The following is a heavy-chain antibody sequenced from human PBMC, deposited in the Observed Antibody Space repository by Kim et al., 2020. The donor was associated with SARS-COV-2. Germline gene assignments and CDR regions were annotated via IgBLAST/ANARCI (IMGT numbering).Heavy chain of an antibody. V-gene: IGHV1-2*06. CDR2: TSASSG. J-gene: IGHJ4*02. D-gene: IGHD1-1*01. CDR1: GYIFTDYH. CDR3: ARDAFTTGDY. Sequence: ASVKVSCKASGYIFTDYHLDWVRQAPGQGLEWMGRTSASSGDQVYSFQGRVTLTRDTSINTAFMELTSLTPDDTAVYYCARDAFTTGDYWGQGTLVTVSS.